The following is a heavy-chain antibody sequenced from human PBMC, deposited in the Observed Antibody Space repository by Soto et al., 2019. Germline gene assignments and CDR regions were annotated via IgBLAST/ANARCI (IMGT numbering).Heavy chain of an antibody. CDR1: GFTFSRYA. V-gene: IGHV3-23*01. D-gene: IGHD3-10*01. J-gene: IGHJ6*02. Sequence: DVQLLESGGGLVQPGGSLRLSCAASGFTFSRYAMSWVRQAPGMGLEWVSLISDSGRATFHAPSVKGRFTISRDNSKNTVFLQMNSLTAEDTAVYYCAKQRGSGNPFCYNMDVWGLGTTVTVSS. CDR3: AKQRGSGNPFCYNMDV. CDR2: ISDSGRAT.